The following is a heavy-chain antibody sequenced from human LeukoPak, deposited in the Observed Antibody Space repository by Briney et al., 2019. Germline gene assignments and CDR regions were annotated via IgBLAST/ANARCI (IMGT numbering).Heavy chain of an antibody. V-gene: IGHV1-2*02. Sequence: ASVKVSCKASGYTLTGYYMHWVRQAPGQGLEWMGWINPNSGGTNYAQKFQGRVTMTRDTSISTAYMELSRLRSDGTAVYYCARENCSSTSCPLDYWGQGTLVTVSS. J-gene: IGHJ4*02. CDR3: ARENCSSTSCPLDY. D-gene: IGHD2-2*01. CDR2: INPNSGGT. CDR1: GYTLTGYY.